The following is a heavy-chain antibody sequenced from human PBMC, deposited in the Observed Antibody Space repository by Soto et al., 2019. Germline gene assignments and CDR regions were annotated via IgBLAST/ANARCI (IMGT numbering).Heavy chain of an antibody. CDR2: ISGSRGST. J-gene: IGHJ4*02. Sequence: EVQLLESGGGLVQPGGSLRLSCAASGFTFSNYAVTWVRQAPGKGLEWVSTISGSRGSTYYADSVKGRFTISRDNSKNMLYLQMNSLRAEDTAVYYCAKDQGSSWYEIDYWGQGTLVTVSS. V-gene: IGHV3-23*01. CDR3: AKDQGSSWYEIDY. D-gene: IGHD6-13*01. CDR1: GFTFSNYA.